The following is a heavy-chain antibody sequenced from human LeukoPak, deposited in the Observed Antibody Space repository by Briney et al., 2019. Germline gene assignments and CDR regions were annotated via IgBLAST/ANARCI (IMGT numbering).Heavy chain of an antibody. Sequence: GGSPRLSCAASGFTLSDHYMDWVRQAPGKGLEWVGRTRNKANSYSTEYAASVKGRFTISRDESKNSLYLQMNSLKTEDTAVYYCARDMGVVIINYYYGMDVWGQGTTVTVSS. CDR3: ARDMGVVIINYYYGMDV. CDR1: GFTLSDHY. CDR2: TRNKANSYST. D-gene: IGHD3-3*01. J-gene: IGHJ6*02. V-gene: IGHV3-72*01.